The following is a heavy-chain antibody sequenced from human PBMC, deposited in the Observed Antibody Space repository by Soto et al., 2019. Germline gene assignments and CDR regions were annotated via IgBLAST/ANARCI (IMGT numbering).Heavy chain of an antibody. V-gene: IGHV4-39*07. D-gene: IGHD2-15*01. CDR3: ARGGGSMATLLWGAFDI. CDR2: IYYSGST. Sequence: PSETLSLTCTVSGGSISSSSYYWGWIRQPPGKGLEWIGYIYYSGSTYYNPSLKSRVTISVDTSKNQIYLKLSSVTAADTSVYYCARGGGSMATLLWGAFDIWGQGTMVTVSS. CDR1: GGSISSSSYY. J-gene: IGHJ3*02.